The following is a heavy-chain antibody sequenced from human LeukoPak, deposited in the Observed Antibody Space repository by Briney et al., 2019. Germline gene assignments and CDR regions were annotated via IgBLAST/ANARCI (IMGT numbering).Heavy chain of an antibody. V-gene: IGHV3-7*01. CDR1: GFTFSSYA. CDR3: ARDRWGYCSSTSCYTLDDY. J-gene: IGHJ4*02. D-gene: IGHD2-2*02. Sequence: GGSLRLSCAASGFTFSSYAMSWVRQAPGKGLEWVANIKQDGGEKYYVDSVKGRFTISRDNAKNSLYLQMNSLRAEDTAVYYCARDRWGYCSSTSCYTLDDYWGQGTLVTVSS. CDR2: IKQDGGEK.